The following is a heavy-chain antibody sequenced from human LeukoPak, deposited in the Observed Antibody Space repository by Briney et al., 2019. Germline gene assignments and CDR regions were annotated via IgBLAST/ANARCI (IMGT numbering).Heavy chain of an antibody. CDR1: GGSFSDYP. J-gene: IGHJ3*01. CDR3: VRPDRIFGVPAAFDA. Sequence: GASVKVSCKASGGSFSDYPINWVRQAPGQGLEWLGGIIPKYSASNYAKAFQGRGTVTADESTNTVYMEMSGLRPDDTAVYYCVRPDRIFGVPAAFDAWGQGTLVAVSS. CDR2: IIPKYSAS. V-gene: IGHV1-69*13. D-gene: IGHD3-3*02.